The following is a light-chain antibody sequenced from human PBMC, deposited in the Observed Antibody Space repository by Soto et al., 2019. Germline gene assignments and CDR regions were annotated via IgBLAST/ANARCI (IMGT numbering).Light chain of an antibody. J-gene: IGKJ5*01. V-gene: IGKV1-9*01. CDR1: QGISSY. Sequence: DSQLTQSPSFLSASVWDRVTITCRASQGISSYLAWFQQKPGRAPNLLIYGASTLQSGVPSRFSGSGSGTDFTLTISNLQPEDFATYYCQQLNAYPLTFGQGTRLEI. CDR2: GAS. CDR3: QQLNAYPLT.